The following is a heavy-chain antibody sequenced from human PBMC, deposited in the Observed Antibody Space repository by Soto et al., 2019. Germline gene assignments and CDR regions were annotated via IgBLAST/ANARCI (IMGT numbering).Heavy chain of an antibody. D-gene: IGHD1-1*01. CDR1: GYTFTSYA. CDR3: AADPQNEENDAFDI. J-gene: IGHJ3*02. V-gene: IGHV1-3*01. CDR2: INAGNGNT. Sequence: ASVKVSCKASGYTFTSYAMHWVRQAPGQRLEWMGRINAGNGNTKYSQKFQGRVTITRDTSTSTAYMELSSLRSDDTAVYYCAADPQNEENDAFDIWGHGTMVTVSS.